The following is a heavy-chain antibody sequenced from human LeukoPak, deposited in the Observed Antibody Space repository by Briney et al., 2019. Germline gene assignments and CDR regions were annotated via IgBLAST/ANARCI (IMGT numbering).Heavy chain of an antibody. Sequence: GGSLRLSCAASGFTFSDYTMTWVRQAPGKGLEWISYISIGSDTIYYAGSVEGRFTISRDNARNSLYLQMNSLRAEDTAVYYCARGPPLFDPWGQGTLVTVSS. CDR3: ARGPPLFDP. J-gene: IGHJ5*02. V-gene: IGHV3-48*01. CDR1: GFTFSDYT. CDR2: ISIGSDTI.